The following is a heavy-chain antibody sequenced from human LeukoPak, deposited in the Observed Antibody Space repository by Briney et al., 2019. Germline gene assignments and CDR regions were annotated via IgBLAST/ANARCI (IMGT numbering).Heavy chain of an antibody. CDR3: ARGQQQPLNFDY. Sequence: GESLKISCKGTEFSFINYWIAWVRQMPGKGLEWMGIIYPGDSDTRYSPSFQGQVTISADKSISTAYLQWSSLKASDTAMYYCARGQQQPLNFDYWGQGTLVTVSS. D-gene: IGHD6-13*01. CDR1: EFSFINYW. CDR2: IYPGDSDT. V-gene: IGHV5-51*01. J-gene: IGHJ4*02.